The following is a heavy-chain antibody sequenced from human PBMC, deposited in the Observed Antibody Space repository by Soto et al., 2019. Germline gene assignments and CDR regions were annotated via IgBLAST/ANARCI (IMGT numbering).Heavy chain of an antibody. D-gene: IGHD6-13*01. CDR1: GFTFSIYA. CDR3: ARLPGVSADTYYFDY. J-gene: IGHJ4*02. Sequence: PGGSLRLSCAASGFTFSIYAMNWVRQAPGKGLEWVSSISDSGVITYYADSVKGRFTISRDNAKKSLYLQVTSLRAEDTAFYYCARLPGVSADTYYFDYWGQGTLVTVSS. CDR2: ISDSGVIT. V-gene: IGHV3-23*01.